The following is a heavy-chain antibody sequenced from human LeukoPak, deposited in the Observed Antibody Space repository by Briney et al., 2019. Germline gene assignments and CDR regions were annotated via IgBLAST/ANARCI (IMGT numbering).Heavy chain of an antibody. Sequence: GGSLRLSCAASGFTFDDYAMHWVRQAPGKGLEWVSFITGDGGSTYYADSVKGRFTISRGNSKNSLYLQMNSLRTQDTALYYCAKGYHYDSSGYYYLDYWGQGTLVTVSS. J-gene: IGHJ4*02. D-gene: IGHD3-22*01. CDR3: AKGYHYDSSGYYYLDY. V-gene: IGHV3-43*02. CDR1: GFTFDDYA. CDR2: ITGDGGST.